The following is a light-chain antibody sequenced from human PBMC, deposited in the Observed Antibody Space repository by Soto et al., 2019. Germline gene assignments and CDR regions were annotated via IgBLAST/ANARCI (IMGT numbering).Light chain of an antibody. CDR1: QSVGRDY. CDR3: HQYATDPLT. CDR2: GAS. J-gene: IGKJ4*01. Sequence: EIMLTQSPGTLSLSPGDRATLSCRASQSVGRDYLAWFQHKAGQAPRLLVHGASNRATGIPDRFSGSGSGTDFTLTITRLEPEDFAVYYCHQYATDPLTFGGGTKVEI. V-gene: IGKV3-20*01.